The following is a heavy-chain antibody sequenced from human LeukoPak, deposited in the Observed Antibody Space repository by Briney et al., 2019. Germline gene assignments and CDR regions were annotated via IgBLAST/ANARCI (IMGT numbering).Heavy chain of an antibody. D-gene: IGHD3-16*01. V-gene: IGHV3-7*03. Sequence: GGSLRLSCAASGLTFSNYWMDWVRQAPGKGLEWVANIKQDGSEKNYVDSVKGRFIISRDNAKNSMYLQMNTLRADDTAVYYCARDGFGTGSNWGQGTLVTVSS. CDR2: IKQDGSEK. CDR1: GLTFSNYW. J-gene: IGHJ4*02. CDR3: ARDGFGTGSN.